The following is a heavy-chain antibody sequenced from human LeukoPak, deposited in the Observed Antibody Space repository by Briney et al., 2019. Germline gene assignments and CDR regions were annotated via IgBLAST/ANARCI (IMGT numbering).Heavy chain of an antibody. Sequence: PGGSLRLSCEASGFTFSRYWMHWVRHAPGKGLMWVSRINSDGSATTYADFVKGRFTISRDNAKNTVYLQMNSLRVDDTAIYYCERDYGAWGQGTLVTVSP. J-gene: IGHJ5*02. CDR1: GFTFSRYW. CDR3: ERDYGA. CDR2: INSDGSAT. V-gene: IGHV3-74*03. D-gene: IGHD4/OR15-4a*01.